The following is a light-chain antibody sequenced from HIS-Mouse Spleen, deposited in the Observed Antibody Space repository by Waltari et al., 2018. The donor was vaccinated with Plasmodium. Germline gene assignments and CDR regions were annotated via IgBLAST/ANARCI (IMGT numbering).Light chain of an antibody. J-gene: IGLJ3*02. CDR1: ALPNKY. V-gene: IGLV3-10*01. CDR3: YSTDSSGNHRV. Sequence: SYELTQPPSVSVSPGQTARITCSGDALPNKYAYWYQQKAGQAPVLVIYEDSKRPSGLHERFSGPSAGTIATLTISGAQVEDEADYYCYSTDSSGNHRVFGGGTKLTVL. CDR2: EDS.